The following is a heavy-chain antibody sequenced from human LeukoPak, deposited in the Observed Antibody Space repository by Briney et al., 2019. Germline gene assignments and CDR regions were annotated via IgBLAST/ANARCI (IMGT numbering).Heavy chain of an antibody. V-gene: IGHV3-23*01. CDR2: ISSSGGST. Sequence: GGSLRLSCAASGFTFSSYAMSWVRQAPGKGLEWVSAISSSGGSTYYADSVKGRFTISRDNSKNTLYLQMNSLRAEDMAVYYCAKDPTGVDYYYMDVWGKGPRSPSP. J-gene: IGHJ6*03. D-gene: IGHD3-3*01. CDR1: GFTFSSYA. CDR3: AKDPTGVDYYYMDV.